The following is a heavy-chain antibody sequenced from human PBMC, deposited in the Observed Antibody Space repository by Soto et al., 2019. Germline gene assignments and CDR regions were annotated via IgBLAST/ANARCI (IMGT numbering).Heavy chain of an antibody. D-gene: IGHD5-18*01. V-gene: IGHV3-21*06. Sequence: PGGSLRLSCVASGFTFSAYSMSWVRQAPGQGLAWVSSITSSSTYIYYTRSVEGRFTISRDDAKNSLHLQMNSLRAEDTAVYYCARDLLEGYGHARQPDYWGQGTLVTVSS. CDR2: ITSSSTYI. CDR1: GFTFSAYS. J-gene: IGHJ4*02. CDR3: ARDLLEGYGHARQPDY.